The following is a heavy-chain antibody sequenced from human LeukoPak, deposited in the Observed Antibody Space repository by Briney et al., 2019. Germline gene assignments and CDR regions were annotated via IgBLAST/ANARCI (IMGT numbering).Heavy chain of an antibody. CDR2: IYPGDSET. D-gene: IGHD6-13*01. CDR3: ASLHSSTWPIY. V-gene: IGHV5-51*01. CDR1: GYNFTSDW. Sequence: GESLKISCKGSGYNFTSDWIGWVRQMPGKGLEWMGIIYPGDSETRYSPSFQGQVTISADKSISTAYLQWSSLKASDTAMYYCASLHSSTWPIYWGQGTLVTVSS. J-gene: IGHJ4*02.